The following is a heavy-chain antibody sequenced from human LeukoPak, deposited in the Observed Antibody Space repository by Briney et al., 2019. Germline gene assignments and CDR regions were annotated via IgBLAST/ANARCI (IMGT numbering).Heavy chain of an antibody. D-gene: IGHD2-15*01. Sequence: PGGSLRLACAASGFTFSSYSMNWVRQAPGKGLEWVSSISSSSSYIYYADSVKGRFTISRDNAKNSLYLQMNSLRAEDTAVYYCARVELHPGGHYMDVWGKGTTVTVSS. V-gene: IGHV3-21*01. CDR1: GFTFSSYS. J-gene: IGHJ6*03. CDR2: ISSSSSYI. CDR3: ARVELHPGGHYMDV.